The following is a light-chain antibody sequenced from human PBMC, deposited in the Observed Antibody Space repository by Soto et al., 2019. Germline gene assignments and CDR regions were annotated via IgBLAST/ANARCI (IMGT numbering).Light chain of an antibody. CDR1: SSNIGGSNY. Sequence: QPVLTQPPSASGTPGQRVTISCSGSSSNIGGSNYVYWYQQLPGTAPKLLIHSNNYRPSGVPERFSGSKSGTSGSLAISGLRSEDEADYYCASWDDSLSAVVFGGGTKVTVL. V-gene: IGLV1-47*02. CDR2: SNN. CDR3: ASWDDSLSAVV. J-gene: IGLJ2*01.